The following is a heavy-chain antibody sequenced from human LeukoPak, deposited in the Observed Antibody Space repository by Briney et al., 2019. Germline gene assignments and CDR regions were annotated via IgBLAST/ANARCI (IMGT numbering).Heavy chain of an antibody. CDR1: GFTFSSYG. Sequence: GRSLRLSCAASGFTFSSYGMHWVRQAPDKGLEWVAVISYDGSNKYYADSVKGRFTISRDNSKNTLYLQMNSLRAEDTAVYYCAKGYGSGSYYSYYGMDVWGQGTTVTVSS. D-gene: IGHD3-10*01. CDR2: ISYDGSNK. J-gene: IGHJ6*02. CDR3: AKGYGSGSYYSYYGMDV. V-gene: IGHV3-30*18.